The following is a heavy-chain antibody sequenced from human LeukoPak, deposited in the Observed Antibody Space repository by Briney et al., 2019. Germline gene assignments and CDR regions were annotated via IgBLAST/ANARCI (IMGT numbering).Heavy chain of an antibody. D-gene: IGHD6-13*01. Sequence: GGSLRLSCAASGFTFSTYAMSWVRQAPGKGLEWVSAISAGGDNTYYADSMKGRFTISRDNSKNTVYLQINSLRAEDTAVYHCAKEYRSPGPFDYWGQGTLVTVSS. CDR2: ISAGGDNT. J-gene: IGHJ4*02. CDR1: GFTFSTYA. V-gene: IGHV3-23*01. CDR3: AKEYRSPGPFDY.